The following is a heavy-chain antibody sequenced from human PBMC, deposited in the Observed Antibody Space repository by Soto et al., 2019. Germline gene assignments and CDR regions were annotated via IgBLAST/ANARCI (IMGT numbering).Heavy chain of an antibody. CDR2: IYYSGST. J-gene: IGHJ5*01. CDR3: AREGRLHWFES. V-gene: IGHV4-59*01. CDR1: GGSISSYY. Sequence: SETLSLTCTVSGGSISSYYWSWIRQPPGKGLEWIGYIYYSGSTNYNPSLKSRVTISVDTSKNQFSLKLSSVTAGDTAVYFCAREGRLHWFESWGQGTLVTVSS.